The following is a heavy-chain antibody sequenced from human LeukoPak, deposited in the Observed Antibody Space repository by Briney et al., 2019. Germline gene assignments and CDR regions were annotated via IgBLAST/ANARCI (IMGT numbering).Heavy chain of an antibody. J-gene: IGHJ5*02. V-gene: IGHV1-18*01. CDR2: ISAYNGNT. Sequence: GASVKVSCKASGYTFTSYGISWVRQAPGQGLEWMGWISAYNGNTNYAQKLQGRVTMTTDTSTSTAYMELSRLRSDDTAVYYCARDWNCSTASCYGGGWFDPWGQGTLVTVSS. CDR3: ARDWNCSTASCYGGGWFDP. D-gene: IGHD2-2*01. CDR1: GYTFTSYG.